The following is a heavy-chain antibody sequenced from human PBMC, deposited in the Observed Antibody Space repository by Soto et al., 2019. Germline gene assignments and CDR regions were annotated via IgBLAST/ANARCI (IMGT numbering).Heavy chain of an antibody. J-gene: IGHJ5*02. CDR3: AKAHRFGELLYQNWFDP. CDR1: GFTFDDYA. V-gene: IGHV3-9*01. Sequence: GGSLRLSCAASGFTFDDYAMHWVRQAPGKGLEWVSGISWNSGSIGYADSVKGRFTISRDNAKNSLYLHMNSLRAEDTALYYCAKAHRFGELLYQNWFDPWGQGTLVTVSS. D-gene: IGHD3-10*01. CDR2: ISWNSGSI.